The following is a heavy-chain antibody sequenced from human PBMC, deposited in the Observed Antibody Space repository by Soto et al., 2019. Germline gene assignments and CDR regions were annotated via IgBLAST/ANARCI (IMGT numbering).Heavy chain of an antibody. D-gene: IGHD3-10*01. CDR2: IYYSGST. CDR1: GGSISSYY. CDR3: ARRYGLSAFDI. Sequence: SETLSLTCTVSGGSISSYYWSWIRQPPGKGLEWIGDIYYSGSTNYNPSLKSRVTISVDTSKNQFSLKLSSVTAADTAVYYCARRYGLSAFDIWGQGTTVTVSS. V-gene: IGHV4-59*08. J-gene: IGHJ3*02.